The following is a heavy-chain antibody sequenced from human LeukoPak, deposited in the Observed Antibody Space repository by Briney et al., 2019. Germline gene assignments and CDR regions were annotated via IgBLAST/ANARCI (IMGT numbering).Heavy chain of an antibody. J-gene: IGHJ1*01. D-gene: IGHD6-19*01. Sequence: SDTLSFTCTVSDGSISSYYWSWIRQPPGKGLEWIGYIYYSGSTNYNPSLKSRVTISVDTSKNQFSLKLTSVTAADTAVYYCASTYGWYLRHWGQGTLVTVSS. CDR3: ASTYGWYLRH. CDR1: DGSISSYY. CDR2: IYYSGST. V-gene: IGHV4-59*07.